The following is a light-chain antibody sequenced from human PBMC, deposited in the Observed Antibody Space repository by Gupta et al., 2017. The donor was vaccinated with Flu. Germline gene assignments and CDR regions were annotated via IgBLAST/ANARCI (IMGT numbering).Light chain of an antibody. CDR2: KDI. CDR3: LSADSSGGYLV. V-gene: IGLV3-16*01. CDR1: ALTKKY. Sequence: GQMARITCSGEALTKKYVYWYQQKPGQVPVLVIYKDIERPSGIPERFSGSSSGTIVTLSISGVQAEDEADYYCLSADSSGGYLVFGGGTQLTVL. J-gene: IGLJ2*01.